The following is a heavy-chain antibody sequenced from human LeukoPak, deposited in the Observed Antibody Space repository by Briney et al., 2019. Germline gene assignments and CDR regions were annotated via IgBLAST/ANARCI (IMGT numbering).Heavy chain of an antibody. J-gene: IGHJ4*02. D-gene: IGHD1-26*01. V-gene: IGHV4-38-2*02. Sequence: PSETLSLTCTVSGGSISSYYWGWIRQPPGKGLEWIGSIYHSGSTYYNPSLKSRVTISVDTSKNQFSLKLSSVTAADTAVYYCARASSGSYYVPDCWGQGTLVTVSS. CDR2: IYHSGST. CDR3: ARASSGSYYVPDC. CDR1: GGSISSYY.